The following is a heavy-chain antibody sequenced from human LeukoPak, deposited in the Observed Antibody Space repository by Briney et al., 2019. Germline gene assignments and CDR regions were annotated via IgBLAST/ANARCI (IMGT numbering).Heavy chain of an antibody. J-gene: IGHJ3*02. CDR1: SGSIINSNYY. CDR3: VRGATAHDAFDI. D-gene: IGHD6-13*01. CDR2: IYSGGTT. V-gene: IGHV4-39*01. Sequence: PSETLSLTCSVSSGSIINSNYYWGWIRQPPGKGLECIGTIYSGGTTFYTPSLQCRVSISVDTSKRQFSLRLSSITAADTAMYFCVRGATAHDAFDIWGQGTMVTVSS.